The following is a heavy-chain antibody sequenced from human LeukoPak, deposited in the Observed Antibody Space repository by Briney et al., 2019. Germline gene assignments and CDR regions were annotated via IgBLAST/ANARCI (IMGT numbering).Heavy chain of an antibody. J-gene: IGHJ6*03. CDR3: ARDGVVAAAGKGGYYMDV. V-gene: IGHV3-23*01. CDR1: GFTFSSYA. Sequence: GGSLRLSCAASGFTFSSYAMSWVRQAPGKGLEWVSDISGSGGSTYYADSVKGRFTISRDNSKNTLYLQMNSLRAEDTAVYYCARDGVVAAAGKGGYYMDVWGKGTTVTVSS. D-gene: IGHD6-13*01. CDR2: ISGSGGST.